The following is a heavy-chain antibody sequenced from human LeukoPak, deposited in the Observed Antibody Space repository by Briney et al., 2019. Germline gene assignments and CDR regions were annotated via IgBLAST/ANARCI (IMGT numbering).Heavy chain of an antibody. CDR2: IWYDGSNK. V-gene: IGHV3-33*06. CDR1: GLTFRSYG. CDR3: AKGVGWFPS. J-gene: IGHJ5*02. D-gene: IGHD3-10*01. Sequence: GGSLRLSCAASGLTFRSYGMHWVRQASGKGLEWVAVIWYDGSNKYYADSVKGRFTISRDNSKNTLYLQMNSLRAEDTAIYYCAKGVGWFPSWGQGTLVTVSS.